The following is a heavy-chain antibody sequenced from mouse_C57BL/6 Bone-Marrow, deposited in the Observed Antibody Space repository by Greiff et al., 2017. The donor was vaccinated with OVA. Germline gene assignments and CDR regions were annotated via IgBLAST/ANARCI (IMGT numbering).Heavy chain of an antibody. CDR2: ISSGSSTI. CDR3: ARSIYYDYDWFAY. CDR1: GFTFSDYG. Sequence: EVKLVESGGGLVKPGGSLKLSCAASGFTFSDYGMHWVRQAPEKGLEWVAYISSGSSTIYYADTVKGRFTISRDNAKNTLFLQMTSLRSEDTAMYYCARSIYYDYDWFAYWGQGTLVTVS. J-gene: IGHJ3*01. V-gene: IGHV5-17*01. D-gene: IGHD2-4*01.